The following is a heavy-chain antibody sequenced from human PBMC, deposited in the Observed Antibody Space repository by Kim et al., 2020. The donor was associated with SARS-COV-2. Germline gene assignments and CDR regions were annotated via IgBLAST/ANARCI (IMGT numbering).Heavy chain of an antibody. V-gene: IGHV1-46*01. CDR3: AKEDYGDSVDHWYYGMDV. CDR2: INPSGGST. J-gene: IGHJ6*02. Sequence: ASVKVSCKASGYTFTNYYIHWVRQAPGQGLEWMGIINPSGGSTTYAQKFQGRVTMTRDTSTSTVYMELSSLRSEDTAVYYCAKEDYGDSVDHWYYGMDVWGQRTTVTVSS. D-gene: IGHD4-17*01. CDR1: GYTFTNYY.